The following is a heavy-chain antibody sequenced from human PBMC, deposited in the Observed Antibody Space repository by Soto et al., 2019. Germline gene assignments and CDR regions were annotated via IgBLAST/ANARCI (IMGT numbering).Heavy chain of an antibody. D-gene: IGHD3-3*01. CDR1: GFTFSSYA. J-gene: IGHJ5*02. CDR3: ARDGTYYDFWSGYLDP. CDR2: ISYDGSNK. Sequence: GGSLRLSCAASGFTFSSYAMHWVRQAPGKGLEWVAVISYDGSNKYYADSVKGRFTISRDNPKNTLYLQMNSLRAEDTAVYYCARDGTYYDFWSGYLDPWGQGTLVTVSS. V-gene: IGHV3-30-3*01.